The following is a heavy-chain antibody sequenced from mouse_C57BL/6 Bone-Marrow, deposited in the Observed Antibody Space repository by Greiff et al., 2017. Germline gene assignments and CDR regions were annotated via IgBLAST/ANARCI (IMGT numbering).Heavy chain of an antibody. V-gene: IGHV1-64*01. Sequence: QVQLQQPGAELVKPGASVKLSCKASGYTFTSYWMHWVKQRPGQGLGWIGMIHPNSGSTNYNEKFKSKATLTVDKSSSTAYMQLSSHTSADSAVYYCARSTFFDYWCQGTTLTVSS. CDR1: GYTFTSYW. CDR3: ARSTFFDY. D-gene: IGHD5-1*01. J-gene: IGHJ2*01. CDR2: IHPNSGST.